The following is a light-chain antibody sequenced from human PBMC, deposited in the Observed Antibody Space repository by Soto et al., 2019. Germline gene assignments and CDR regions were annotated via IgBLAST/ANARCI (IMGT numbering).Light chain of an antibody. J-gene: IGLJ1*01. V-gene: IGLV2-14*01. CDR1: SSDVGGYNY. CDR3: SSYTSSSTLNV. Sequence: QSALTQPASVSGSPGQSITISCTGTSSDVGGYNYVSWYQQHPGKAPKLMIYDVSSRPSGVSNRFSGSKSGNTASLTISGLQAEDEADYYCSSYTSSSTLNVFGTGTKVTV. CDR2: DVS.